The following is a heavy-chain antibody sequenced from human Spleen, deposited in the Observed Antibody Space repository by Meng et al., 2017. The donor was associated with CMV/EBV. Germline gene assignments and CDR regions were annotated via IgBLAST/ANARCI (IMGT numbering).Heavy chain of an antibody. J-gene: IGHJ4*02. Sequence: TVSAFNFSSYWMHWVRQVPGKGLEWVSRINNDGTITGYADSVKGRFTISRDNAKNTLYLQMNSLRGEDTAVYYCARPPDYGDYYFDYWGQGTLVTVSS. CDR2: INNDGTIT. CDR3: ARPPDYGDYYFDY. V-gene: IGHV3-74*01. D-gene: IGHD4-17*01. CDR1: AFNFSSYW.